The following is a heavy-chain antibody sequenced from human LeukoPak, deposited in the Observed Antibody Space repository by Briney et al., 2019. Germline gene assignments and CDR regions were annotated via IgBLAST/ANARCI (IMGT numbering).Heavy chain of an antibody. D-gene: IGHD3-3*01. J-gene: IGHJ6*03. V-gene: IGHV3-53*01. CDR2: IYSGGST. CDR3: ARGGVNDFWSGYYTGIGDYYYMDV. CDR1: GFTASSNY. Sequence: GGSLRLSCAASGFTASSNYMSWVRQAPGKGLEWVSVIYSGGSTYYADSVKGRFTISRDNSKSTLYLQMNSLRAEDTAVYYCARGGVNDFWSGYYTGIGDYYYMDVWGKGTTVTVSS.